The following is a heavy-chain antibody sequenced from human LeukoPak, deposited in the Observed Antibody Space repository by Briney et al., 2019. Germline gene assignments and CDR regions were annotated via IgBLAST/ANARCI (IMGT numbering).Heavy chain of an antibody. CDR2: IYSGGST. D-gene: IGHD3-22*01. Sequence: GGSLRLSCADSGFTVSNNYMCWVRQAPGKGLEWVSLIYSGGSTYYADSVKGRFTISRDKSKNTLYLQMNSLRAEDTAVYYCATYSSLDYWGQGTLVTVSS. CDR3: ATYSSLDY. V-gene: IGHV3-53*01. CDR1: GFTVSNNY. J-gene: IGHJ4*02.